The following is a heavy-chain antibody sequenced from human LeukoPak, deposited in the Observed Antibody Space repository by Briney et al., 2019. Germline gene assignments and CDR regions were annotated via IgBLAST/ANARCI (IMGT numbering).Heavy chain of an antibody. V-gene: IGHV3-53*01. CDR2: IYDIGNT. CDR3: ARGGMRRPYDC. Sequence: GGSLRLSCAVSGFTVSSNYMSWVRQAPGKGLEWLSVIYDIGNTYYADSVKGRFTISRDTSKNTVYLQMNSLRAEDTAVYYCARGGMRRPYDCWGQGALVTVSS. D-gene: IGHD1-14*01. CDR1: GFTVSSNY. J-gene: IGHJ4*02.